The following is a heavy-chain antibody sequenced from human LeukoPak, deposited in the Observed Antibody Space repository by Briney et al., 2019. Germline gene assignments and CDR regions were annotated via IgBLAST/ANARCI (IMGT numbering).Heavy chain of an antibody. V-gene: IGHV3-30*18. J-gene: IGHJ4*02. CDR3: AKEFSSGFRDY. CDR2: LSYDIYTK. CDR1: GFTFRRYD. D-gene: IGHD3-3*01. Sequence: PGGSLRLSCAVSGFTFRRYDLHWVRQAPGKGLEWLAFLSYDIYTKYYAASVNGRITISRHNSNNTLYLQMNSLRPVFTSVYYCAKEFSSGFRDYWGGGTLLTLST.